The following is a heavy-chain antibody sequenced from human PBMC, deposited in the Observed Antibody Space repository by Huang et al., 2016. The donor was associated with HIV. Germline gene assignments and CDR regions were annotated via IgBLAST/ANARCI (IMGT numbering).Heavy chain of an antibody. CDR3: ATVDYYDTSGPQRGYFDN. Sequence: QVQLVQSGAEVKKPGSSVKVSCKASGGSLRNCAIGWVRQAPGHGLEWTGVIIPTLGTATYAQKSQGRVTIIADESTSKAYMELSSLRSEDTAVYYCATVDYYDTSGPQRGYFDNWGQGTLVTVSS. CDR2: IIPTLGTA. V-gene: IGHV1-69*01. D-gene: IGHD3-22*01. CDR1: GGSLRNCA. J-gene: IGHJ4*02.